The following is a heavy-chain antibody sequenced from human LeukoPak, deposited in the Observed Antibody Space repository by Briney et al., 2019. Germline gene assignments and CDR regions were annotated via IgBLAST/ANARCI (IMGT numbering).Heavy chain of an antibody. CDR1: GYTFTGYY. CDR2: INPNSGGT. V-gene: IGHV1-2*02. J-gene: IGHJ6*02. Sequence: GASVKVSCKASGYTFTGYYMHWVRQAPGQGLEWMGWINPNSGGTNYAQKFQGRVTMTRDTSISTAYMELRRLRSDDTAVYYCARDLGPFTYGMDVWGQGNTVTVSS. CDR3: ARDLGPFTYGMDV.